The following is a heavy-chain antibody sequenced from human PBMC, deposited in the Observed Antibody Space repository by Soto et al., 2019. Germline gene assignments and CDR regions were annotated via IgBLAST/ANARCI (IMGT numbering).Heavy chain of an antibody. CDR2: ISGSGGIS. Sequence: EVQLLESGGDFVQPGGSLRLSCAASGFSINAFAMNWVRQAAGRGLEWISIISGSGGISYYADSVRGRFTISRDNSKNTLYLQRNALREEDTAVYYCANRYSTGWSRNNWFGPWGQGTLVTVSS. CDR1: GFSINAFA. D-gene: IGHD6-19*01. J-gene: IGHJ5*02. V-gene: IGHV3-23*01. CDR3: ANRYSTGWSRNNWFGP.